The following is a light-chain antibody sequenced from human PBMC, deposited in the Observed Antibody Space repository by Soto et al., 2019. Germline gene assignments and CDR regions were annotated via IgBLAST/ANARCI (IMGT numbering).Light chain of an antibody. CDR3: QQYDNWPWT. J-gene: IGKJ1*01. Sequence: IIMTQSPATLSVSPGGRATLSSRPSQSISDTLAWYQQKPGQAPRLLIHGASTRAPGFPARFSGSGSGTDFTLTISSLQSEDFAVYYCQQYDNWPWTFGQGTKVDIK. V-gene: IGKV3-15*01. CDR1: QSISDT. CDR2: GAS.